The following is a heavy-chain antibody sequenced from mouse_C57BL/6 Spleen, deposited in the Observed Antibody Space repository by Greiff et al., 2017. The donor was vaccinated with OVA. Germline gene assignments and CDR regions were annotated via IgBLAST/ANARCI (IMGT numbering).Heavy chain of an antibody. CDR2: IDPSDSYT. Sequence: VQLQQPGAELVKPGASVKLSCKASGYTFTSYWMQWVKQRPGQGLEWIGEIDPSDSYTNYNQKFKGKATLTVDTSSSTAYMQLSSLTSEDSAVYYCARKGVDSSGYVGFAYWGQGTLVTVSA. D-gene: IGHD3-2*02. CDR1: GYTFTSYW. V-gene: IGHV1-50*01. J-gene: IGHJ3*01. CDR3: ARKGVDSSGYVGFAY.